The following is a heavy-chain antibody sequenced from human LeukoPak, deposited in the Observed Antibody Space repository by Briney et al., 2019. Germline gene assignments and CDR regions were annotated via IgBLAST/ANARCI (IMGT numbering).Heavy chain of an antibody. V-gene: IGHV3-21*01. CDR3: AKDRGTAMVPRGMDV. J-gene: IGHJ6*02. CDR1: GVTFSGYN. Sequence: PGGSLRLSCAASGVTFSGYNVNWVRQAPGKGLEWVSSISSSSTYIYYANSVKGRFTISRDNAKNSVYLQMNGLRAGDSTLYFCAKDRGTAMVPRGMDVWGQGTTVTVSS. CDR2: ISSSSTYI. D-gene: IGHD5-18*01.